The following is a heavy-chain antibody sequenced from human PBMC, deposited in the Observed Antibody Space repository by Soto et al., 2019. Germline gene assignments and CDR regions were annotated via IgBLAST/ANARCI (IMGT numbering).Heavy chain of an antibody. CDR1: GFTFSSYW. J-gene: IGHJ4*02. V-gene: IGHV3-7*01. D-gene: IGHD5-18*01. CDR2: IKQDGSEK. Sequence: GGSLRLSCAVSGFTFSSYWMSWVRQAPGKGLEWVANIKQDGSEKYYVDSVKGRFSISRDNAKNSLYLQMNSLRDEDTAVYYCARDLGYGLFDYWGQGTLVTVSS. CDR3: ARDLGYGLFDY.